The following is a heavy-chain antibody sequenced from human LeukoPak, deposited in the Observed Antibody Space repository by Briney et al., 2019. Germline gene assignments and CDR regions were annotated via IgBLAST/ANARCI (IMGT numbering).Heavy chain of an antibody. J-gene: IGHJ4*02. Sequence: GGSLRLSCAASGFPFSIYAMSWVRQAPGKGLERVSGISGGGTSTYYADSVKGRFTISRDNSKNTLYLQMDSLRAEDTAMYYCAKDRTLAATPIVSWGQGTLVTVSS. CDR1: GFPFSIYA. CDR2: ISGGGTST. V-gene: IGHV3-23*01. CDR3: AKDRTLAATPIVS. D-gene: IGHD2-2*01.